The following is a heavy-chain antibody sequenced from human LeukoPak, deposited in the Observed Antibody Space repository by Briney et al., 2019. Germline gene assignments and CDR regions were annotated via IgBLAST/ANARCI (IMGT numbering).Heavy chain of an antibody. V-gene: IGHV4-39*01. CDR3: AKMYYYDSSGYYSGTRAFDI. J-gene: IGHJ3*02. CDR2: IYYSGST. Sequence: PSETLSLTCTVSGGSISSSSYYWGWIRQPPGKGLEWIGSIYYSGSTYYNPSLKSRVTISVDTSKNQFSLKLSSVTAADTAVYYCAKMYYYDSSGYYSGTRAFDIWGQGTMDTVSS. D-gene: IGHD3-22*01. CDR1: GGSISSSSYY.